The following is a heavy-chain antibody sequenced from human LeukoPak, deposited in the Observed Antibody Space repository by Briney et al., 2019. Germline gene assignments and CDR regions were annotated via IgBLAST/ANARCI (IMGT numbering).Heavy chain of an antibody. Sequence: PSETLSLTCTVSGGSISSYYWSWIRQPPGKGLEWIGYICYSGSTNYNPSLKSRVTISVDTSKNQFSLKLSSVTAADTAVYYCARQRSWYRGGFSFDYWGQGTLVTVSS. CDR3: ARQRSWYRGGFSFDY. V-gene: IGHV4-59*08. CDR1: GGSISSYY. CDR2: ICYSGST. D-gene: IGHD6-13*01. J-gene: IGHJ4*02.